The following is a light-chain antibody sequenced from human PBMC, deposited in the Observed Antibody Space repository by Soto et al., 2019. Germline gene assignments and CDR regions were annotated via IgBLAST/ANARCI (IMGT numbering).Light chain of an antibody. CDR1: QSISSN. J-gene: IGKJ5*01. CDR2: RAS. Sequence: IVLTQSPGTLSLSPGERATLSCRASQSISSNLAWYQQKLGQAPRLLIYRASTRATGIPARFSGSGSGTEFTLTISRLEPEDFAVYYCQQYASSPITFGQGTRLEIK. CDR3: QQYASSPIT. V-gene: IGKV3-20*01.